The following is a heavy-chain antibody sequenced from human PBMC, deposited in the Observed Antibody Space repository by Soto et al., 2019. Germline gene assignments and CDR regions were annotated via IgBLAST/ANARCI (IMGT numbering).Heavy chain of an antibody. CDR2: IDPSDSYT. CDR1: GYSFTSYW. J-gene: IGHJ6*02. V-gene: IGHV5-10-1*01. Sequence: PVESLKVSCKGSGYSFTSYWISWVRQMPGKGLEWMGRIDPSDSYTNYSPPFQGHFTISADKSISTAHLQWSSRKASDTAMYYCVMCRPGDYYDSSGSPSSYYGMDVWGQGTTVTVSS. D-gene: IGHD3-22*01. CDR3: VMCRPGDYYDSSGSPSSYYGMDV.